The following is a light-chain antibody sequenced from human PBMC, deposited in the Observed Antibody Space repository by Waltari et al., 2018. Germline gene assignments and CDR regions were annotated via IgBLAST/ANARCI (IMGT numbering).Light chain of an antibody. Sequence: IVLTQSPATLSLSPGERATISCRASHSVDWYLAWYQQRPGQPPRLRIYDTSNRAPGIPARFSGSGSDTDFTLTISSLEPEDFAVYYCQQRRSWPLTFGGGTKVEIE. CDR3: QQRRSWPLT. CDR1: HSVDWY. J-gene: IGKJ4*01. CDR2: DTS. V-gene: IGKV3-11*01.